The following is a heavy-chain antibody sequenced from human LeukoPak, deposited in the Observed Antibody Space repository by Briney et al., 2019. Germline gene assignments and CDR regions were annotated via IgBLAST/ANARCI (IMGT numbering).Heavy chain of an antibody. D-gene: IGHD3-9*01. Sequence: ASVKVSCKASGYTFTSYYMHWVRQAPGQGLEWMGIINPSGGSTSYAQKFQGRVTMTRDTSTSTVYMELSSLRSEDTAVYYCARGRRTYYDILTGYFTYWGRGTLVTVSS. CDR2: INPSGGST. J-gene: IGHJ4*02. CDR3: ARGRRTYYDILTGYFTY. V-gene: IGHV1-46*01. CDR1: GYTFTSYY.